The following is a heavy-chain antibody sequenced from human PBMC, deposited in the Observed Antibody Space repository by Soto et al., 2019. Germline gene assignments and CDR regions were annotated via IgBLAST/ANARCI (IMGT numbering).Heavy chain of an antibody. CDR1: GYGFTTYG. Sequence: QVHLVQSGAEVKKPGASVKVSCKGSGYGFTTYGITWVRQAPGQGLEWMAWISAHNGNTNYAQKLQGRVTVTRDTSTGTAYMELRSRRSDDTAVYYCARGRYGDYWGQGALVTVSS. CDR3: ARGRYGDY. J-gene: IGHJ4*02. CDR2: ISAHNGNT. V-gene: IGHV1-18*01. D-gene: IGHD1-1*01.